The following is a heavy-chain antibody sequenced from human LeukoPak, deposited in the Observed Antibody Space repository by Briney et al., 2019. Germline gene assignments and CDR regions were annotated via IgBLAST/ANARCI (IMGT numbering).Heavy chain of an antibody. D-gene: IGHD6-13*01. CDR1: GFTFSSYS. Sequence: GGSLRLSCAASGFTFSSYSMNWVRQAPGKGLEWVSSISSSSSYIYYADSVKGRFTISRDNAKNSLYLQMNSLRAEDTAVYYCARYVRAAAGTALYYYYYYMDVWGKGTTVTISS. CDR2: ISSSSSYI. CDR3: ARYVRAAAGTALYYYYYYMDV. V-gene: IGHV3-21*01. J-gene: IGHJ6*03.